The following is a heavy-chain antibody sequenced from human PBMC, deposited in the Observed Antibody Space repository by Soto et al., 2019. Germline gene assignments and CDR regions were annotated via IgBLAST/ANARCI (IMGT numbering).Heavy chain of an antibody. J-gene: IGHJ5*02. V-gene: IGHV4-59*01. CDR1: GGSISSYY. CDR3: ARDPQGRDGSKCLWIRPLNNRVVT. CDR2: IYYSGST. Sequence: SETLSLTCTASGGSISSYYWSWIRQPPGKGLEWIGYIYYSGSTNYNPSLKSRVTISVDTSKNQFSLKLSSVTAADTAVYYCARDPQGRDGSKCLWIRPLNNRVVTWGQVPL. D-gene: IGHD2-21*01.